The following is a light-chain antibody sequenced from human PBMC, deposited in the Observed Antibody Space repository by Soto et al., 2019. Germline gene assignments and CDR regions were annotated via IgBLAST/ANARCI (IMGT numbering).Light chain of an antibody. V-gene: IGKV3-20*01. J-gene: IGKJ1*01. CDR2: RTS. CDR1: QSVSSTY. Sequence: EIVLTQSPGPPSLSPGERATLSCRASQSVSSTYLAWYQQKPGQAPRLLINRTSTRATGIPDRFSGSGSGTDFTLTISRLEPEDFAVYYCQQFGSSVTFGQGTKVDIK. CDR3: QQFGSSVT.